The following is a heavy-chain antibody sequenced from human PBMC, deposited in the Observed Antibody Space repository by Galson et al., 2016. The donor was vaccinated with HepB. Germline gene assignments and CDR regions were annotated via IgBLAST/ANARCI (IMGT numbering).Heavy chain of an antibody. D-gene: IGHD6-13*01. V-gene: IGHV3-53*01. CDR3: ARDPGRIAAAGHLDS. CDR1: GFIVSSHY. J-gene: IGHJ5*01. CDR2: IYSGGAT. Sequence: SLRLSCAGSGFIVSSHYVNWVRQPPGKGLEWVAIIYSGGATYYADSVKGRFTISRDNPKNTVYLEMSSLRAEDTAVYYCARDPGRIAAAGHLDSWGQGTLVTVSS.